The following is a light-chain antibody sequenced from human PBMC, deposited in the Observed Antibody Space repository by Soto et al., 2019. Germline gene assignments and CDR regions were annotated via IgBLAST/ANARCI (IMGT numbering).Light chain of an antibody. CDR1: QSVSTS. CDR2: DAS. V-gene: IGKV3-11*01. J-gene: IGKJ1*01. CDR3: QVRDVWPS. Sequence: IVLTQSPVTLAVSPGESAVLSCRASQSVSTSLAWYQHKPGQAPRLFIYDASKRAPGIPARFTGSGSGAHFIRTISSLEPEDIALYYCQVRDVWPSFGQGAKVEIK.